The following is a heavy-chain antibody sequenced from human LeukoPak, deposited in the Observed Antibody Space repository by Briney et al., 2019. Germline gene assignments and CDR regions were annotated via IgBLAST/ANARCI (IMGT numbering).Heavy chain of an antibody. V-gene: IGHV3-7*01. CDR2: VQHIGGET. D-gene: IGHD4-11*01. J-gene: IGHJ1*01. CDR1: GFTFSNSW. Sequence: PGGSLGLSCAGSGFTFSNSWMGWVRQAPGKGLEWVANVQHIGGETYYVDSVKGRFTISRDNAKNSVYLQMNSLGADDTAVYYCATYSILNAREFRYWGQGTLVTVTS. CDR3: ATYSILNAREFRY.